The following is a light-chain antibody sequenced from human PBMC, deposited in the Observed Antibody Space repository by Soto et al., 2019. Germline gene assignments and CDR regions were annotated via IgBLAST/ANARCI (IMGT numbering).Light chain of an antibody. Sequence: QSVLTQPPSVSGAPGQRVTISCTGSSSNIGAGYHVHWYQQLPGAAPKLLIFGDSNRPSGVPDRFSGSKSGTSASLAITGLQADDEADYCCQSYDRRLSCSDVFGTGTKVTVL. CDR1: SSNIGAGYH. J-gene: IGLJ1*01. CDR3: QSYDRRLSCSDV. CDR2: GDS. V-gene: IGLV1-40*01.